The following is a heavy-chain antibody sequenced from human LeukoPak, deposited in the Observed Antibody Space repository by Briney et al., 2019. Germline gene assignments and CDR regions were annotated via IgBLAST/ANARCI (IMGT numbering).Heavy chain of an antibody. D-gene: IGHD6-13*01. Sequence: GGSLRLSCAASGFTFSSYAMHWVRQAPGKGLEWVAVISYDGSNKYYADSVKGRFTISRDNSKNTLYLQMNSLRAEDTAVYYCARDGGQQLVRWYFDLWGRGTLVTVSS. CDR3: ARDGGQQLVRWYFDL. V-gene: IGHV3-30-3*01. CDR1: GFTFSSYA. J-gene: IGHJ2*01. CDR2: ISYDGSNK.